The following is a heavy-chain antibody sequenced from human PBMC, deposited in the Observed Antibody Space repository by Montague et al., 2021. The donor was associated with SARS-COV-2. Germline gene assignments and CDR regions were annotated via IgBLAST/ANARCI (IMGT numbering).Heavy chain of an antibody. CDR2: ISYDGSNQ. J-gene: IGHJ2*01. CDR1: GFTFSRYA. V-gene: IGHV3-30-3*01. Sequence: SLRLSCAASGFTFSRYAMHWVRQAPGKGLEWVAVISYDGSNQYYADSVKGRFTISRDNSKNTLYLQMNSLRAEDTAVYYCARGLTYWYFDLWGRGTLVTVSS. D-gene: IGHD3-9*01. CDR3: ARGLTYWYFDL.